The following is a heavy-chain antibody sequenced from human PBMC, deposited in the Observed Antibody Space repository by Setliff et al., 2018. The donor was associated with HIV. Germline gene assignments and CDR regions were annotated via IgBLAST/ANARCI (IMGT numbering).Heavy chain of an antibody. CDR1: GDSMSSGSYF. CDR3: VKWNYPNS. D-gene: IGHD1-7*01. CDR2: IYYTGFA. V-gene: IGHV4-39*01. J-gene: IGHJ4*02. Sequence: SETLSLTCSVSGDSMSSGSYFWGWIRQTPGKGLEWIGNIYYTGFAYYNPSLKSRFTMSRDSAKNTLYLQMNSLRVEDTAVYYCVKWNYPNSWGQGTLVTVSS.